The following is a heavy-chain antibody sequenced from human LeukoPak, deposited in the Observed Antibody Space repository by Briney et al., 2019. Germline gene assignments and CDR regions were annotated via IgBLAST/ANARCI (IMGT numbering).Heavy chain of an antibody. CDR3: ARGDDSSGTIFDY. CDR1: GFTFSSYA. CDR2: ISYDGSNK. J-gene: IGHJ4*02. V-gene: IGHV3-30-3*01. Sequence: GRSLRLSCAASGFTFSSYAMHWVRQAPGKGLEGVAVISYDGSNKYYADSVKGRFTISRDNSKNTLYLQMNSLRAEDTAVYYCARGDDSSGTIFDYWGQGTLVTVSS. D-gene: IGHD3-22*01.